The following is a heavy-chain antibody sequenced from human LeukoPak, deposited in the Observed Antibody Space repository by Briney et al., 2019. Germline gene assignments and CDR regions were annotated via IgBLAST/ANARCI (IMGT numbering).Heavy chain of an antibody. CDR1: GFTFISYG. Sequence: GGSLRISCAASGFTFISYGKPLVRQAPSKGQYKGSATWYDGSNKYYADAVKGRFTISRDNSKNTLYLQMNSLRAEDTAVYYCAKDIGFLEWLLTFDYWGQGTLVTVSS. J-gene: IGHJ4*02. CDR3: AKDIGFLEWLLTFDY. V-gene: IGHV3-33*06. CDR2: TWYDGSNK. D-gene: IGHD3-3*01.